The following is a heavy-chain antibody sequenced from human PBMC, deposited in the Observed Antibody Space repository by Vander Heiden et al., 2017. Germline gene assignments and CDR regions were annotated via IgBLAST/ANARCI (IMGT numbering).Heavy chain of an antibody. CDR3: ARDHSPMEHYYAMDV. CDR1: GFTFSTYA. D-gene: IGHD1-26*01. CDR2: ISYEGSET. Sequence: QVQLVESGGGVVQPGRSLRLSCAASGFTFSTYAMEWVRQATGTGLEWVALISYEGSETYYAASVRGRFTISRDNSKNTLYLQMDSLRTEDSALYYCARDHSPMEHYYAMDVWGQGTTVTVSS. J-gene: IGHJ6*02. V-gene: IGHV3-30*04.